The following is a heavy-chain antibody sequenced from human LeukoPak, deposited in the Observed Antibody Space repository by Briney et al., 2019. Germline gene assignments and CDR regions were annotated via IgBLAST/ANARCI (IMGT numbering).Heavy chain of an antibody. CDR2: LSGSGSST. CDR1: GFTFSSHA. CDR3: ARYVDIVSIDAFDI. J-gene: IGHJ3*02. Sequence: PAGGSLRLSCAGSGFTFSSHAMGRVRQAPGKGLEWVSALSGSGSSTYYAASAKGRFTISRDNSKNTLYLQMSSLRAEDTALYYCARYVDIVSIDAFDIWGQGTMVTVSS. D-gene: IGHD5/OR15-5a*01. V-gene: IGHV3-23*01.